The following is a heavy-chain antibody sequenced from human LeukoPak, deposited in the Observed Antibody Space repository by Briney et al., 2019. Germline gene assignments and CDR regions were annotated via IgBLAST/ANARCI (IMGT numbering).Heavy chain of an antibody. J-gene: IGHJ4*02. V-gene: IGHV4-34*01. Sequence: SETLSLTCAVYGGSFSGYYWGWIRQPPGKGLEWIGEINHSGSTNYNPSLKSRVTISVDTSKNQFSLKLSSVTAADTAVYYCASEDQWLVRDYWGQGTLVTVSS. D-gene: IGHD6-19*01. CDR3: ASEDQWLVRDY. CDR2: INHSGST. CDR1: GGSFSGYY.